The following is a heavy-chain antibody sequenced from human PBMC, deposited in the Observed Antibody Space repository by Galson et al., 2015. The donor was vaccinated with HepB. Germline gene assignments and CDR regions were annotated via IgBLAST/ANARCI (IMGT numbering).Heavy chain of an antibody. V-gene: IGHV4-59*01. D-gene: IGHD1-7*01. Sequence: ETLSLTCTVSGGSISSYYWSWLRQPPGKGLEWIGYIYYSGSTDYNPSLKSRVTISLDTSKSQFSLKLSSVTAADTAVYYCARGRWELRYAFDYWGQGTLVTVSS. J-gene: IGHJ4*02. CDR1: GGSISSYY. CDR2: IYYSGST. CDR3: ARGRWELRYAFDY.